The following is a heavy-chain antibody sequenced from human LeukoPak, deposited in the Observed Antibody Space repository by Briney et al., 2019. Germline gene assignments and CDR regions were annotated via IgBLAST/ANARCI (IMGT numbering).Heavy chain of an antibody. D-gene: IGHD6-19*01. J-gene: IGHJ5*02. V-gene: IGHV1-24*01. Sequence: ASVTVSCKVSGYSLSELSIHWVRQAPGKGLEWMGGFDPENGETIYAQKFQGRVTLTEDKSTDTTYMELSSLRSEDTAVYYCATVPTVVSGTGDWFDPWGQGTLVTVSS. CDR3: ATVPTVVSGTGDWFDP. CDR1: GYSLSELS. CDR2: FDPENGET.